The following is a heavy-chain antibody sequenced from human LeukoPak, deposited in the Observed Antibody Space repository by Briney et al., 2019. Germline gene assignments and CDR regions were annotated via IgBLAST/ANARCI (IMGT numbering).Heavy chain of an antibody. Sequence: GGSLRLSCAASGFTFSSYWMSWVRQAPGKGLEWVSSISSSSSYIYYAESVKGRFTMSRDNAKNSLYLQMNSLRAEDTAVYYCARATTYDILTGYFDYWGQGTLVTVSS. CDR2: ISSSSSYI. V-gene: IGHV3-21*01. J-gene: IGHJ4*02. CDR3: ARATTYDILTGYFDY. D-gene: IGHD3-9*01. CDR1: GFTFSSYW.